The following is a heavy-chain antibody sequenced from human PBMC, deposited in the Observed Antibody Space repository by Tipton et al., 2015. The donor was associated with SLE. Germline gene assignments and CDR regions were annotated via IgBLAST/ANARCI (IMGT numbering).Heavy chain of an antibody. Sequence: TLSLTCTVSGGSISFDYWSWIRQSAGRGLEWIGRIYSSGDRDYNPSLRSRVTMSLDASKNQFSLKLTSVTATDTAVYYCARESLSRLDYWGQGMLVTVSS. CDR3: ARESLSRLDY. J-gene: IGHJ4*02. CDR1: GGSISFDY. V-gene: IGHV4-4*07. D-gene: IGHD5/OR15-5a*01. CDR2: IYSSGDR.